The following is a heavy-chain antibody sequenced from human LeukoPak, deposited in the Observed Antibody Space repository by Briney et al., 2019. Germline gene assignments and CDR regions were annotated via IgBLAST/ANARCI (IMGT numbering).Heavy chain of an antibody. CDR2: FYSGGDT. D-gene: IGHD3-22*01. Sequence: GGSLRLSCAVSGFTVSSNHMSWVRQAPGKGLEWVSVFYSGGDTHYADSVKGRFTISRDNSKNTLYLQMTTLRAEDTAVYYCARDADTSEFFSWLDLWGQGTLVTVSS. CDR3: ARDADTSEFFSWLDL. V-gene: IGHV3-53*01. J-gene: IGHJ5*02. CDR1: GFTVSSNH.